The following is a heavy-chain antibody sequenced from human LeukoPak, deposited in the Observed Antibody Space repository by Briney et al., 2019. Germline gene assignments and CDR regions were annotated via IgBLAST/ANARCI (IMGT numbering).Heavy chain of an antibody. Sequence: GSLRLSCAASGFTFSSYEMNWVRQAPGKGLEWVSYISSSGSTIYYADSVKGRFTISRDNSKNTLYLQMNSLRAEDTAVYYCAKESYYDSSGYLLHHFDYWGQGTLVTVSS. D-gene: IGHD3-22*01. J-gene: IGHJ4*02. V-gene: IGHV3-48*03. CDR3: AKESYYDSSGYLLHHFDY. CDR2: ISSSGSTI. CDR1: GFTFSSYE.